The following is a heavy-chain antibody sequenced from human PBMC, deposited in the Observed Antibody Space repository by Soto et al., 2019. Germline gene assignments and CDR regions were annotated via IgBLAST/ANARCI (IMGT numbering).Heavy chain of an antibody. CDR2: IYYSGST. CDR1: GGSISSSSYY. CDR3: ARPRANFDWLPHPFDY. V-gene: IGHV4-39*01. J-gene: IGHJ4*02. D-gene: IGHD3-9*01. Sequence: SETLSLTCTVSGGSISSSSYYWGWIRQPPGKGLEWIGSIYYSGSTYYNPSLKSRVTISVDTSKNQFSLKLSSVTAADTAVYYCARPRANFDWLPHPFDYWGQGTLVTVSS.